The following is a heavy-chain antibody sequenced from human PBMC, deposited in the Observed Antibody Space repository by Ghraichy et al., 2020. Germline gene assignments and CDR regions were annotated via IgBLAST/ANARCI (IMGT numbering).Heavy chain of an antibody. V-gene: IGHV3-23*01. CDR2: ISGGGVSS. J-gene: IGHJ6*03. CDR1: GFTFNYFG. Sequence: GSLRLSCAASGFTFNYFGMSWVRQAPGKGPEWVSSISGGGVSSHYSNSARGRFTISRDNSRNALYLQMNSLRAEDTAIYYCAKGGSRDNDGYYLYYVGDWGKGTTVTVSS. D-gene: IGHD3-16*01. CDR3: AKGGSRDNDGYYLYYVGD.